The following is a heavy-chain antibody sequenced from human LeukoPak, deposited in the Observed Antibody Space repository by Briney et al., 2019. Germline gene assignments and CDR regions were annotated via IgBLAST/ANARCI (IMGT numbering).Heavy chain of an antibody. D-gene: IGHD1-14*01. V-gene: IGHV3-21*01. CDR2: ISSTGFYV. Sequence: PGESLRLSCTASGFAFGSYTITWVRQAPGKGLEWVSSISSTGFYVYYADSVKGRFAISRDNAMNSLYLQMNSLRADDTAVYYCARVAGQGWGPITTDVNVYLDCWGQGTLVTVFS. CDR1: GFAFGSYT. J-gene: IGHJ4*02. CDR3: ARVAGQGWGPITTDVNVYLDC.